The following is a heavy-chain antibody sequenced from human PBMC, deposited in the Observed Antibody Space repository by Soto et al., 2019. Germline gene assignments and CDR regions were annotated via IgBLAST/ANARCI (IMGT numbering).Heavy chain of an antibody. Sequence: QVQLQQWGAGLLKPSETLSLTCTVYGGSFSGYGWSWMRQPPGKGLDWIGEINDSGSTTYNPSLKGRLSISVDTSYKQFSLKLSSVTAADTAVYYCARGATTVEHYYYYGMDVWGQGTTVTVSS. V-gene: IGHV4-34*01. CDR3: ARGATTVEHYYYYGMDV. CDR2: INDSGST. J-gene: IGHJ6*02. CDR1: GGSFSGYG. D-gene: IGHD4-17*01.